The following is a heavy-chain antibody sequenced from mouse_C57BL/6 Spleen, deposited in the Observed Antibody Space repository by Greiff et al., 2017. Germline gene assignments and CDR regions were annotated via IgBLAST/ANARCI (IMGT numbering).Heavy chain of an antibody. D-gene: IGHD2-5*01. Sequence: QVHVKQSGAELVKPGASVKLSCKASGYTFTSYWMQWVKQRPGQGLEWIGEIDPSDSYTNYNQKFKGKATLTVDTSSSTAYMQLSSLTSEDSAVYYCARKSNYVVYAMDYWGQGTSVTVSS. CDR1: GYTFTSYW. V-gene: IGHV1-50*01. CDR2: IDPSDSYT. CDR3: ARKSNYVVYAMDY. J-gene: IGHJ4*01.